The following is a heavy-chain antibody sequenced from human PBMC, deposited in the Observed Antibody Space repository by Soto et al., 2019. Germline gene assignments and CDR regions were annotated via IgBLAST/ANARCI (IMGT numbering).Heavy chain of an antibody. CDR3: AKAFWAVVPAAIGIGVFGRGDAFDI. CDR2: ISWNSGSI. CDR1: GFTFDDYA. V-gene: IGHV3-9*01. D-gene: IGHD2-2*01. Sequence: GGSLRLSCAASGFTFDDYAMHWVRQAPGKGLEWVSGISWNSGSIGYADSVKGRFTISRDNAKNSLYLQMNSLRAEDTALYYCAKAFWAVVPAAIGIGVFGRGDAFDIWGQGTMVTVSS. J-gene: IGHJ3*02.